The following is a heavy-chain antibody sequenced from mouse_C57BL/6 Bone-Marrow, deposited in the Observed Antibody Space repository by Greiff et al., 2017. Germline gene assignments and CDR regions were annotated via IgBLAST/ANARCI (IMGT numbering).Heavy chain of an antibody. V-gene: IGHV1-15*01. D-gene: IGHD1-1*01. CDR1: GYTFTDYE. Sequence: QVQLQHSGAELVRPGASVTLSCKASGYTFTDYEMHWVKQTPVHGLEWIGAIDPETGGTAYNQKFKGKAILTADKSSSTAYMELRSLTSEGSAVYYCTREGILISSVVANWDFDVWGTGTSVTVSS. CDR3: TREGILISSVVANWDFDV. J-gene: IGHJ1*03. CDR2: IDPETGGT.